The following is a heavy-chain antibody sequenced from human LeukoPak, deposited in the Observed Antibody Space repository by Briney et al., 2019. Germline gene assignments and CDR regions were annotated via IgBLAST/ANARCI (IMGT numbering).Heavy chain of an antibody. CDR1: GYSFSTYW. CDR3: ARHSEYYYGSTTPSGFDP. D-gene: IGHD3-10*01. V-gene: IGHV5-51*01. Sequence: GDSLKISCQGSGYSFSTYWIGWVRQMPGKGLEWMGIIYPGDSDTRHSPSFQGQVTISADKSISTAYLQWRSLKTSDTAMYYCARHSEYYYGSTTPSGFDPWGQGTLVTVSS. J-gene: IGHJ5*02. CDR2: IYPGDSDT.